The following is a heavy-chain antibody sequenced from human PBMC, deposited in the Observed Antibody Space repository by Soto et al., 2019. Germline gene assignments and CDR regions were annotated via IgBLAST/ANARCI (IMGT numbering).Heavy chain of an antibody. CDR3: ASEPIYYNDGSGYYPLGY. V-gene: IGHV1-18*04. D-gene: IGHD3-22*01. CDR1: GYTFTTYG. CDR2: ISAYNGNT. Sequence: QVQLVQSGAEVKKPGASVKVSCKASGYTFTTYGFSWVRQAPGQGLECVGWISAYNGNTHYSQKFQGRGTMTTDTSTSTAYMELRSLTSGDTAVYYCASEPIYYNDGSGYYPLGYWGQGTLVTVSS. J-gene: IGHJ4*02.